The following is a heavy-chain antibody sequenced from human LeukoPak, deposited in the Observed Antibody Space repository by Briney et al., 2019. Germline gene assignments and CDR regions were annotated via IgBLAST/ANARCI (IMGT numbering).Heavy chain of an antibody. J-gene: IGHJ2*01. CDR3: VKDLGGSGSYYPKYGWYFDL. Sequence: GGSLRLSCSAFGFTFSSYAMHWVRQAPGKGLEYVSAISSNGGSTYYADSVKGRFTISRDNSKNTLYLQMSSLRAEDTAVYYCVKDLGGSGSYYPKYGWYFDLWGRGTLVTVSS. CDR1: GFTFSSYA. V-gene: IGHV3-64D*06. D-gene: IGHD3-10*01. CDR2: ISSNGGST.